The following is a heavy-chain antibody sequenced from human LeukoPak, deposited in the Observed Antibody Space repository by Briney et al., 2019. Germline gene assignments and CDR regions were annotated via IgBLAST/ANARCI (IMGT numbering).Heavy chain of an antibody. CDR3: ARDVGPDGYGDYGAPGEVPWYFDY. D-gene: IGHD4-17*01. CDR1: GFTFSDYY. Sequence: GGSLRLSCAASGFTFSDYYMSWIGQAPGKGLEWVSYISSSSSYINYADSVKGRFTISRDNAKNSLYLQMNSLRAEDTAVYYCARDVGPDGYGDYGAPGEVPWYFDYWGQGTLVTVSS. CDR2: ISSSSSYI. V-gene: IGHV3-11*05. J-gene: IGHJ4*02.